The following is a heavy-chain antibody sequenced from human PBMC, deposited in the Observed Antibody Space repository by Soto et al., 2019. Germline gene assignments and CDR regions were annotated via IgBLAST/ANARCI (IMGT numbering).Heavy chain of an antibody. CDR1: GFTVSSNY. V-gene: IGHV3-53*04. Sequence: GGSLRLSCAASGFTVSSNYMSWVRQAPGKGLEWVSVIYSGGSTYYADSVKGRFTISRHNSKNTLYLQMNSLRAEDTAVYYCAGGGSRMAGTFKYWGQGTLVTVSS. CDR3: AGGGSRMAGTFKY. CDR2: IYSGGST. J-gene: IGHJ4*02. D-gene: IGHD6-19*01.